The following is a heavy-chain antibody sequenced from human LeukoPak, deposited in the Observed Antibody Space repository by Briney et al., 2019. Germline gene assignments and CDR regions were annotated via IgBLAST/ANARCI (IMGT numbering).Heavy chain of an antibody. J-gene: IGHJ4*02. V-gene: IGHV4-34*01. CDR2: INHSGST. CDR1: GGSFSGYY. D-gene: IGHD3-9*01. CDR3: ARVSQTIRYFDWLLAPHFDY. Sequence: SETLSLTCAVYGGSFSGYYWSWIRQPPGKGLEWIGEINHSGSTNYNPSLKSRVTISVDTSKNQFSLKLSSVTAADTAVYYCARVSQTIRYFDWLLAPHFDYWGQGTLVTVSS.